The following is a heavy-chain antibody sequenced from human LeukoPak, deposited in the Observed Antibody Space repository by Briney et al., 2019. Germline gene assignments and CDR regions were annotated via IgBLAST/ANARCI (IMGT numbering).Heavy chain of an antibody. CDR3: VRAATRGYSYGYQYYFDY. J-gene: IGHJ4*02. CDR1: GGSISSGGYY. V-gene: IGHV4-31*03. Sequence: PSETLSLTCTVSGGSISSGGYYWSWIRQHPGKGLEWIGYIYYSGSTYYNPSLKSRVTISVDTSKNQFSLKLSSVTAADTAVYYCVRAATRGYSYGYQYYFDYWGQGTLVTVSS. CDR2: IYYSGST. D-gene: IGHD5-18*01.